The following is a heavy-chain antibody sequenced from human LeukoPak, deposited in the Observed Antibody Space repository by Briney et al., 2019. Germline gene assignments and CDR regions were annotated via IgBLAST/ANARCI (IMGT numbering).Heavy chain of an antibody. CDR2: FHTSEGT. J-gene: IGHJ5*02. V-gene: IGHV4-61*02. CDR3: ASTVFGVTYNWLDP. CDR1: GASVNTGTYF. Sequence: KPSETLSLTCAVSGASVNTGTYFWTWVRQPAGKALEWIGRFHTSEGTHYNPSLESRVTISVDMSKNHFSLEMTSVTAADTAVYYCASTVFGVTYNWLDPWGQGTLVTVSS. D-gene: IGHD3-3*01.